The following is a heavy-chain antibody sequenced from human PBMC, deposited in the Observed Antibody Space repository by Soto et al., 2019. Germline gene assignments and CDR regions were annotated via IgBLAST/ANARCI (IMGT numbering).Heavy chain of an antibody. CDR3: AREKGGGSYLDY. CDR1: GGTFRTAA. CDR2: IMPVFRRP. V-gene: IGHV1-69*05. Sequence: QVHLEQSGAEVKKPGSSVKVSCKASGGTFRTAAISWVRQAPGQGLEWLGGIMPVFRRPDYAQKFQGRVTMTRNTSISTAYMELSSLRSEDTAVYYCAREKGGGSYLDYWGQGTLVTVSS. J-gene: IGHJ4*02. D-gene: IGHD1-26*01.